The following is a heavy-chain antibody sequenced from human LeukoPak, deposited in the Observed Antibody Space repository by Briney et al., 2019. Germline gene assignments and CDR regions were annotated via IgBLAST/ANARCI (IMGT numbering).Heavy chain of an antibody. CDR1: GGSFSGYY. J-gene: IGHJ6*03. D-gene: IGHD6-19*01. CDR2: INHSGST. CDR3: ASSWFGQWLVNSSAYYYYYMGV. V-gene: IGHV4-34*01. Sequence: SETLSLTCAVYGGSFSGYYWSWIRQPPGKGLEWIGEINHSGSTNYNPSLKSRVTISVDTSKNQFSLKLSSVTAADTAVYYCASSWFGQWLVNSSAYYYYYMGVWGKGTTVTVSS.